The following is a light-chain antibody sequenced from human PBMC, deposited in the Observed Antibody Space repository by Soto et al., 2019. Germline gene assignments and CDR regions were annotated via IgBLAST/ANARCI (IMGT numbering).Light chain of an antibody. CDR3: AVWDDSLNALV. CDR2: TDN. J-gene: IGLJ2*01. Sequence: QSVLTQSPSASATPGQRVTISCSGRSSNIGSYTVNWYQQVPGTPPKLLIYTDNQRPSGFPDRFSGAKSGTSASLAISGLQSGDEADYYCAVWDDSLNALVFGGGTKLTVL. V-gene: IGLV1-44*01. CDR1: SSNIGSYT.